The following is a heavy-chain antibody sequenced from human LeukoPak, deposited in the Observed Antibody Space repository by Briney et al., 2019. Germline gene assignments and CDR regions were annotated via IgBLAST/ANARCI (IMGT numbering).Heavy chain of an antibody. D-gene: IGHD6-6*01. Sequence: SETLSLTCTVSGGSISSYYWSWIRQPPGKGLEWIGYTYYSGSTNYNPSLKSRVTISVDTSKNQFSLKLSSVTAADTAVYYCARDRGQLVDYWGQGTLVTISS. CDR2: TYYSGST. V-gene: IGHV4-59*01. J-gene: IGHJ4*02. CDR1: GGSISSYY. CDR3: ARDRGQLVDY.